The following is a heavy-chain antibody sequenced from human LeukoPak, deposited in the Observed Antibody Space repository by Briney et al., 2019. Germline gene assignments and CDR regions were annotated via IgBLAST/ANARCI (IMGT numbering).Heavy chain of an antibody. CDR2: ISGSGGST. J-gene: IGHJ3*02. D-gene: IGHD2-8*01. Sequence: GGSLRLSCAASGFTFSNYAMSWVRRAPGKGLEWVSLISGSGGSTYYADSVKGRFTISRDNSKNTLYLQMNSLRAEDTALYYCAKPLIASRQDAFDIWGQGTMVTASS. CDR1: GFTFSNYA. CDR3: AKPLIASRQDAFDI. V-gene: IGHV3-23*01.